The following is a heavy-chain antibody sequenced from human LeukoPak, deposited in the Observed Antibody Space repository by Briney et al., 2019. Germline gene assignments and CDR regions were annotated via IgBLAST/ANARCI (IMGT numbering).Heavy chain of an antibody. CDR2: IYYSGST. CDR1: GGSISSSSYY. D-gene: IGHD6-13*01. CDR3: ARVGYSSSWYDAFDI. J-gene: IGHJ3*02. V-gene: IGHV4-30-4*08. Sequence: SETLSLACTVSGGSISSSSYYWGWIRQPPGKGLEWIGYIYYSGSTYYNPSLKSRVTISVDTSKNQFSLKLSSVTAADTAVYYCARVGYSSSWYDAFDIWGQGTMVTVSS.